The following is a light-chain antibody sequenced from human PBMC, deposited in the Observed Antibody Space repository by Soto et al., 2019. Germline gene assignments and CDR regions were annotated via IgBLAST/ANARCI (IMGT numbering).Light chain of an antibody. J-gene: IGKJ4*01. Sequence: AIRMSQSPSSLSASTGDRFTITCRASQGISSYLAWYQQKPGKAPKLLIYAASTLQSGVPSRFSGSGSGTDFTLTISCLQSEDFATYYCQQYYSYPLTFGGGTKVDI. CDR1: QGISSY. V-gene: IGKV1-8*01. CDR3: QQYYSYPLT. CDR2: AAS.